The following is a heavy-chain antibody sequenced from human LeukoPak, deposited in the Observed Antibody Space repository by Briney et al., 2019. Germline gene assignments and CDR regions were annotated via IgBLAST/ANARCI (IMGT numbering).Heavy chain of an antibody. V-gene: IGHV3-74*01. D-gene: IGHD3-10*01. Sequence: GGSLRLSCAASGFTFSNYWIHWVRQVPGKGLVWVSRINSDGSSTSYAESVKGRFSIYRDNAKNTVYLQMNSLRAEDTAVYLCARDLSYSASGTYYAAWFDPWGQGTLVTVSS. J-gene: IGHJ5*02. CDR2: INSDGSST. CDR1: GFTFSNYW. CDR3: ARDLSYSASGTYYAAWFDP.